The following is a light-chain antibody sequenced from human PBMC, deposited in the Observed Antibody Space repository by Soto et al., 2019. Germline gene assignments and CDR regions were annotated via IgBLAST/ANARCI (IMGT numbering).Light chain of an antibody. CDR1: QSISDL. J-gene: IGKJ1*01. CDR3: QQYNGYWT. V-gene: IGKV1-5*03. CDR2: KAS. Sequence: DIQMTQSPSTLSASVGDRVTITCRASQSISDLLAWYQHKPGKAPKLLIYKASVLKSGVPSRFSGSRSGTEYTLTISSLQPDDFASYYCQQYNGYWTFGQGTKVEI.